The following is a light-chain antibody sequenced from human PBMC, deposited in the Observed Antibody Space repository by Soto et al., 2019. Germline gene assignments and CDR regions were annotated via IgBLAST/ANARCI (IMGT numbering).Light chain of an antibody. J-gene: IGKJ3*01. CDR3: QKYNWPPFT. V-gene: IGKV1-27*01. CDR2: AAS. CDR1: QGISDY. Sequence: DIQMTQSPSSLSASVGDRVTISCRASQGISDYLAWYQQKPGKAPRLLIYAASTLQSGVSFRFTGSGSGTDFTLTISSLQPEDVATDYCQKYNWPPFTFGPGTKVDIK.